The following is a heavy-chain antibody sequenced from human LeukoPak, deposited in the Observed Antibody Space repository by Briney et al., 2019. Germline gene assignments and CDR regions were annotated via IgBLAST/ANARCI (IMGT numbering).Heavy chain of an antibody. Sequence: GGSLRLSCEASGFTFSSYWMSCVRQAPGKGLEWVANIKQDESEKYYVDSVKGRFTISRDNAKNSLYLQMNSLRAEDTAVYYCARLSDSISCFGFDIWGQGTTVTVSS. J-gene: IGHJ3*02. V-gene: IGHV3-7*01. CDR1: GFTFSSYW. D-gene: IGHD2-2*01. CDR3: ARLSDSISCFGFDI. CDR2: IKQDESEK.